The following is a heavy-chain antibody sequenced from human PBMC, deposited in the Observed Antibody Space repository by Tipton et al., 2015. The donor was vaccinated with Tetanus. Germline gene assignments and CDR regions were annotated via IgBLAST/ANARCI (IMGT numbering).Heavy chain of an antibody. CDR1: GYRFTDYW. Sequence: VQLVQSGAEMKKAGESLKISCKGSGYRFTDYWIGWARQMPGKGLEWMGIIYPDDSDTKYSPSFQGQVTISVDKSINTAYLQWSSLKASDTAMYFCARLGRQGGALRKLYYYYFLDVWGKGTTVTVSS. J-gene: IGHJ6*03. D-gene: IGHD3-16*01. CDR3: ARLGRQGGALRKLYYYYFLDV. CDR2: IYPDDSDT. V-gene: IGHV5-51*01.